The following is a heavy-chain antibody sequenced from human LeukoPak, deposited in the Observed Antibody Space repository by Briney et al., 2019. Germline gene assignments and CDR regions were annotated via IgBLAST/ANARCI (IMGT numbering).Heavy chain of an antibody. CDR1: GFTFSSYG. CDR2: IWYDGSNK. CDR3: ARAKWRGSGSYSGDAFDI. J-gene: IGHJ3*02. D-gene: IGHD3-10*01. Sequence: GGSLRLSCAASGFTFSSYGMHWVRQAPGKGLEWVAVIWYDGSNKYYADSVKGRFTISRDNSKNTLYLQMNSLRAEDTAVYYRARAKWRGSGSYSGDAFDIWGQGTMVTVSS. V-gene: IGHV3-33*01.